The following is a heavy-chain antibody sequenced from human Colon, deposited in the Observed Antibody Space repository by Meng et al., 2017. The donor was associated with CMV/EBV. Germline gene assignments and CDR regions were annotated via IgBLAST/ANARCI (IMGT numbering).Heavy chain of an antibody. CDR2: IKQDGSEK. D-gene: IGHD4-11*01. V-gene: IGHV3-7*01. Sequence: GGSLRLSCAASGFTFSSYWMSWVRQAPGKGLEWVANIKQDGSEKYYVDSVKGRFTISRDNAKNSLYLQMNSLRAEDTAVYYCARERLTSNYEYYFDYWGQGTLVTVSS. CDR3: ARERLTSNYEYYFDY. CDR1: GFTFSSYW. J-gene: IGHJ4*02.